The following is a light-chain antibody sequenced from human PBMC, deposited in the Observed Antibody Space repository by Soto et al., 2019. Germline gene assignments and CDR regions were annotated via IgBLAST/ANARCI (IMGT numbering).Light chain of an antibody. J-gene: IGLJ7*01. CDR2: EVV. CDR3: KSYAGSNNYV. V-gene: IGLV2-8*01. Sequence: QSVLTQPASVSGSAGQSITISCSVTMRDVGAYNLVSWYQQHPGTAPKLIIYEVVQRPSGVPDRVSGPKSGNTASLTVSGLQGADEAEYFCKSYAGSNNYVFGSGTQLTVL. CDR1: MRDVGAYNL.